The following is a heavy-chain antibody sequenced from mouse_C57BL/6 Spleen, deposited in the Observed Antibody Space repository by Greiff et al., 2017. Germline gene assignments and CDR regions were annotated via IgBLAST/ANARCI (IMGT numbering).Heavy chain of an antibody. D-gene: IGHD2-5*01. CDR1: GYTFTSYW. V-gene: IGHV1-69*01. Sequence: QVQLQQSGAELVMPGASVKLSCKASGYTFTSYWMHWVKQRPGQGLEWIGEIDPSDSYTNYNQKFKGKSTLTVDKSSSTAYMQLSSLTSEDSAVYYCARGYYSNCFDYWGQGTTLTVSS. J-gene: IGHJ2*01. CDR3: ARGYYSNCFDY. CDR2: IDPSDSYT.